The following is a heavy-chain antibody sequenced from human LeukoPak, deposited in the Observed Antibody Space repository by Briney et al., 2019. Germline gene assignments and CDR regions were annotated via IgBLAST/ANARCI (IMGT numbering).Heavy chain of an antibody. V-gene: IGHV3-66*01. Sequence: PGGSLRLSCAASGFTFNTYGMHWVRQAPGKGLEWVSVIYSGGSTYYADSVKGRFTISRDNSKNTLYLQMNSLRAEDTAVYYCARESHSSSWYVGPAGYWGQGTLVTVSS. CDR1: GFTFNTYG. D-gene: IGHD6-13*01. CDR2: IYSGGST. CDR3: ARESHSSSWYVGPAGY. J-gene: IGHJ4*02.